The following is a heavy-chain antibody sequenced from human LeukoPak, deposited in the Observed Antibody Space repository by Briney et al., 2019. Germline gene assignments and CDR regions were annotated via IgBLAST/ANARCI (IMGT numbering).Heavy chain of an antibody. Sequence: PGGSLRLSCTASGFTFDDYAMSWVRQAPGKGLEWVGFIRSKAYGGTTEYAASVKGRFTISRDDSKSIAYLQMNSLKTEDTAVYYCTRDFLSGDYWGQGTLVTVSS. V-gene: IGHV3-49*04. J-gene: IGHJ4*02. CDR2: IRSKAYGGTT. CDR3: TRDFLSGDY. D-gene: IGHD3-10*01. CDR1: GFTFDDYA.